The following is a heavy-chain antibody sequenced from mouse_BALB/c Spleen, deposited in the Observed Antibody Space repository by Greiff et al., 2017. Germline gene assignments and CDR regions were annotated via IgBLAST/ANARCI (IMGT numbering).Heavy chain of an antibody. CDR1: GFTFSSFG. Sequence: DVMLVESGGGLVQPGGSRKLSCAASGFTFSSFGMHWVRQALERGLEWVAYISSGSSTIYYADTVKGRFTISRDNTKNTLFLQMTSLRSEDTAMYYCARTGRYDAMDYWGQGTSVTVSA. CDR2: ISSGSSTI. CDR3: ARTGRYDAMDY. J-gene: IGHJ4*01. V-gene: IGHV5-17*02.